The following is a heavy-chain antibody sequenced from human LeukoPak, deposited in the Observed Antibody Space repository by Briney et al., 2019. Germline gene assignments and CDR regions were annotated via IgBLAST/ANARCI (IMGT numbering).Heavy chain of an antibody. CDR3: ARLKRTGYCTSGVCYFDY. D-gene: IGHD2-8*01. J-gene: IGHJ4*02. CDR1: GGPISSSSYY. Sequence: SETLSLTCTVPGGPISSSSYYWGWIRQPPGKGLEWIGSIYYSGSTYYNSSLKSRVTISVDTSKNQFSLKLSSVTAADTAVYYCARLKRTGYCTSGVCYFDYWGQGTLVTVSS. V-gene: IGHV4-39*01. CDR2: IYYSGST.